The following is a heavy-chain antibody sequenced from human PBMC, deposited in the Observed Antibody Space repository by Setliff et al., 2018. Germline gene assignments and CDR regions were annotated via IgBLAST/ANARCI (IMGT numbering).Heavy chain of an antibody. J-gene: IGHJ4*02. Sequence: SEPLSLTCTVSGGTISSSSYYWGWIRQPPGKGLEWIWEINHSGSTNNNPSLKSRVTISVDTSKNQFSLKLSSVTAADTAVYYCARRETYYNFWSGYYAYWGQGTLVTVSS. V-gene: IGHV4-39*07. CDR1: GGTISSSSYY. D-gene: IGHD3-3*01. CDR2: INHSGST. CDR3: ARRETYYNFWSGYYAY.